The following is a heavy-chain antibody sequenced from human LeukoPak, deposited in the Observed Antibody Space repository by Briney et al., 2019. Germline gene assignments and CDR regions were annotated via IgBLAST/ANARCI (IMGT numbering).Heavy chain of an antibody. Sequence: SETLSLTCSVSGGSISSSNSYWGWLRQPPGKGLEWIGSIYYSGSTYYKPSLKSRVTISVDTSKNQFSLSLSSVTAADTAVYYCARHPGYSSDLYWGQGTLVTVSS. V-gene: IGHV4-39*01. CDR2: IYYSGST. CDR3: ARHPGYSSDLY. J-gene: IGHJ4*02. D-gene: IGHD6-19*01. CDR1: GGSISSSNSY.